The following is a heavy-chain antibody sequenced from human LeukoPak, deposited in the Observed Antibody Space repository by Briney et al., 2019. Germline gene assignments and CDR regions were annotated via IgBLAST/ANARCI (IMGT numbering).Heavy chain of an antibody. CDR3: ARDVYDSSGYYLGMDP. D-gene: IGHD3-22*01. CDR2: IYYSGST. Sequence: SETLSLTCTVSGGSISSSNYYWGWIRQPPGKGLEWFGNIYYSGSTYYSPSLKSRVTISVDTSKNQFSLKLSSVTAADTAVYYCARDVYDSSGYYLGMDPWGQGTLVTVSS. V-gene: IGHV4-39*07. J-gene: IGHJ5*02. CDR1: GGSISSSNYY.